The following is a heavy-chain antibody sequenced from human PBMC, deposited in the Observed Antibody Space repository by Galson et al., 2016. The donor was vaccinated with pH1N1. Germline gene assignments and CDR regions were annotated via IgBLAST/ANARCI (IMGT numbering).Heavy chain of an antibody. Sequence: TLSLTCTVSGGSINSGDSYWRWIRQHPGRGLEWIGHIYYTGSTQYNASLKSRVTISVDTSKSQFSLKLCSVTAADTAVYYCAGRFLGQLGGLPGDAFDFWGQGTMVTVAS. V-gene: IGHV4-31*03. J-gene: IGHJ3*01. CDR3: AGRFLGQLGGLPGDAFDF. CDR1: GGSINSGDSY. CDR2: IYYTGST. D-gene: IGHD3-16*01.